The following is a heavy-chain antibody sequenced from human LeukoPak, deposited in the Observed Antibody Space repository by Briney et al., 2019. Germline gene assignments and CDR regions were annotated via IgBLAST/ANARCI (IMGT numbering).Heavy chain of an antibody. CDR3: ARDQRTTAIEYYYYYYMDV. CDR1: GYSISSSNW. J-gene: IGHJ6*03. V-gene: IGHV4-28*03. CDR2: IYYSGSI. Sequence: SETLSLTCAVSGYSISSSNWWGWIRQPPGKGLEWIGYIYYSGSIYYNPSLKSRVTISVDTSKNQFSLKLSSVTAADTAVYYCARDQRTTAIEYYYYYYMDVWGKGTTVTISS. D-gene: IGHD4-17*01.